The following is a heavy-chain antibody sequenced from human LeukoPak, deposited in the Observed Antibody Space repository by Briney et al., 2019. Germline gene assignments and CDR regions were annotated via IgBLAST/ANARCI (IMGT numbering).Heavy chain of an antibody. Sequence: GGSLRLSCAASGFTVSSNYMSWVRQAPGKGLEWVSVIYSGGSTYYADSVKGRFTISRDNSKNTLYLQMNSLRAEDTAVYYCGRHKLGEPYFDYWGQETQVTV. CDR3: GRHKLGEPYFDY. J-gene: IGHJ4*02. CDR2: IYSGGST. CDR1: GFTVSSNY. V-gene: IGHV3-53*01. D-gene: IGHD2-21*01.